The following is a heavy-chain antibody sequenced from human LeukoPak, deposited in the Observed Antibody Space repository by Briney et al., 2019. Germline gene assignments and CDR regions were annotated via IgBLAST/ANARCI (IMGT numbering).Heavy chain of an antibody. V-gene: IGHV7-4-1*02. J-gene: IGHJ4*02. CDR3: AQYSYGPGNDY. CDR1: GYTFTSYA. CDR2: INTNTGNP. D-gene: IGHD5-18*01. Sequence: ASVKVSCTASGYTFTSYAMNWVRQAPGQGLEWMGWINTNTGNPTYAQGFTGRFVFSLDTSVSTAYLQISSLKAEDTAVYYCAQYSYGPGNDYWGQGTLVTVSS.